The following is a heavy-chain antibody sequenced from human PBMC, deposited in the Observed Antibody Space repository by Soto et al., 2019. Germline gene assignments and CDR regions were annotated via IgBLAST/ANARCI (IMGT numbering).Heavy chain of an antibody. CDR2: INRSGST. CDR1: GGSFSGYH. CDR3: ARGGVFRGLVVRWFDP. J-gene: IGHJ5*02. D-gene: IGHD3-16*02. Sequence: QVQLQQWGAGLVRPSETLSLNCAIYGGSFSGYHWTWIRQPPGKGLEWIGEINRSGSTDYNPSLKSRVTRSVDTSKNQFSLKLTSVTAADTAVYYCARGGVFRGLVVRWFDPWGQGILVTVSS. V-gene: IGHV4-34*01.